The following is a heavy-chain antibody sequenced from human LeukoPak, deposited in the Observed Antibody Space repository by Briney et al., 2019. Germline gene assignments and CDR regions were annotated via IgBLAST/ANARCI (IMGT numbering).Heavy chain of an antibody. V-gene: IGHV3-23*01. CDR3: LGYCSGGNCYSGGY. D-gene: IGHD2-15*01. Sequence: GGSLRLSCAASGFSFSSYAMSCVRQAPGKGLEWVSAISGSGGSTYYADSVQGRFTISRDNSKNTQSLQMNILRAEDTAVYYCLGYCSGGNCYSGGYWGQGTLVTVSS. CDR1: GFSFSSYA. CDR2: ISGSGGST. J-gene: IGHJ4*02.